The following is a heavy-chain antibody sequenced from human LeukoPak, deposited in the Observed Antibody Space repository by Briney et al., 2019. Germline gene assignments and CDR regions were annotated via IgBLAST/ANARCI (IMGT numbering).Heavy chain of an antibody. CDR1: GFTVSSNY. Sequence: PGGSLRLSCAASGFTVSSNYMSWVRRAPGKGLEWVSVIYSGGSTYYADSVKGRFTISRDNSKNTLYLQMNSLRVEDTAVYYCARDRIFDYWGQGTLVTVSS. CDR2: IYSGGST. V-gene: IGHV3-53*01. J-gene: IGHJ4*02. CDR3: ARDRIFDY.